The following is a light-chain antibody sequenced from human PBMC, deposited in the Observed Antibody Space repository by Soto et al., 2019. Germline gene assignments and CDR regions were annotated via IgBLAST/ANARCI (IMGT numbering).Light chain of an antibody. CDR3: IQALQSPT. CDR2: LAS. J-gene: IGKJ4*01. V-gene: IGKV2-28*01. CDR1: QSLLHSNVYND. Sequence: VVMTQSPLSLPVTPGEPSSISCTSSQSLLHSNVYNDLYWYLQSPGQSTQLLIYLASTRSSGVPDSFSGSGSGTDFTLKISRVAAEDVGVYYRIQALQSPTFGGGTKVDI.